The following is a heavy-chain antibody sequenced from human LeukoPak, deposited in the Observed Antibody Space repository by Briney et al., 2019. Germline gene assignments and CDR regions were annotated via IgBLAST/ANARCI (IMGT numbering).Heavy chain of an antibody. CDR2: INSDESSI. CDR1: GFTFSSHW. D-gene: IGHD1-14*01. V-gene: IGHV3-74*01. Sequence: GGSLRLSCAASGFTFSSHWMHWVRQAPGKGLVWVSRINSDESSISYADSVKGRFTISRDNSKNALYLQMNSLRAEDTAVYYCARDRNHYYFDYWGQGTLVTVSS. CDR3: ARDRNHYYFDY. J-gene: IGHJ4*02.